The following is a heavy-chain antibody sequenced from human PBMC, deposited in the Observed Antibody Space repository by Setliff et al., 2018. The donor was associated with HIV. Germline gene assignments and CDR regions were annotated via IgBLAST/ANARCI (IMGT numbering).Heavy chain of an antibody. CDR1: GGSVSDDY. CDR3: ARGLGQQLGRFWYFDL. J-gene: IGHJ2*01. V-gene: IGHV4-34*01. CDR2: INDSGNT. Sequence: SCAVYGGSVSDDYWSWIRQPPGRGMEWIGEINDSGNTNFNPSLKNRVTMSIDTSKSQFSLKLSSVTAADTAVYYCARGLGQQLGRFWYFDLWGRGTLVTVS. D-gene: IGHD6-13*01.